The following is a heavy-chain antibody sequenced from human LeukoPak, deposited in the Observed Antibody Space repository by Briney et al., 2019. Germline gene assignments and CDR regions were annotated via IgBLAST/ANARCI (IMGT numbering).Heavy chain of an antibody. CDR3: AREGRMSMGIEY. CDR2: INHGEST. J-gene: IGHJ4*02. Sequence: SETLLLTCSVHGGSLSGYYWSWIPQSPAKGLEGIGEINHGESTNYNPSRKSRVTMSVDTSKNHFSLKLSSVTAVDTAVYFCAREGRMSMGIEYWGQGTLVTVSS. CDR1: GGSLSGYY. V-gene: IGHV4-34*01. D-gene: IGHD4/OR15-4a*01.